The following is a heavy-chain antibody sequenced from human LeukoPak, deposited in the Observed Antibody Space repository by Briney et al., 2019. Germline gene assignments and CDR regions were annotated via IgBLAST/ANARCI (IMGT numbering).Heavy chain of an antibody. CDR3: ARDAFYSRCFDY. CDR1: GGTFSSYA. CDR2: IIPIFGTA. V-gene: IGHV1-69*05. D-gene: IGHD4-11*01. J-gene: IGHJ4*02. Sequence: ASVKVSCKASGGTFSSYAISWVRQAPGQGLEWMGRIIPIFGTANYAQKFQGRVTITTDESTSTAYMELSSLRSEDTAVYYCARDAFYSRCFDYWGQGTLVTVSS.